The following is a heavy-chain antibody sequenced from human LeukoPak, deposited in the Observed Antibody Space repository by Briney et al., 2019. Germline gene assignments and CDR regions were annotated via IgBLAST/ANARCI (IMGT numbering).Heavy chain of an antibody. Sequence: GGSLGLSCAASGFTFSNFWIHWVRQAPGERLVWVSRVDTTGNNTIYADSVKGRFTVSRDNAKHTVYLQMNSLRAEDTAVYYCERGNNGFDYGGQGARVPVS. CDR1: GFTFSNFW. CDR2: VDTTGNNT. CDR3: ERGNNGFDY. J-gene: IGHJ4*02. D-gene: IGHD2-8*01. V-gene: IGHV3-74*01.